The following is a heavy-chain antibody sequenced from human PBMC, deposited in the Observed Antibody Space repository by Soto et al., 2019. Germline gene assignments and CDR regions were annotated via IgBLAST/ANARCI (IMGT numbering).Heavy chain of an antibody. CDR3: AAELCSGGRCCSFDI. CDR1: GFTFTNSA. CDR2: IIIGSGQT. V-gene: IGHV1-58*01. J-gene: IGHJ3*02. D-gene: IGHD2-15*01. Sequence: QMQVVQSGPEVREPGTSVRVPCKTSGFTFTNSAVQWVRQARGQRLEWIGWIIIGSGQTKYAQELQGRITITRDMSTGTAYLGLSSLRSEDTALYYCAAELCSGGRCCSFDIWGQGTMVTVSS.